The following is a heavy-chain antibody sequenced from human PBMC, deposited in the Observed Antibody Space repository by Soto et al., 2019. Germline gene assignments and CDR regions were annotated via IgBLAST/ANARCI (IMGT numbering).Heavy chain of an antibody. Sequence: GGSLRLSCAASGFTFSSYGMHWVRQAPGKGLEWVAVIWYDGSNKYYADSVKGRFTISRDNSKNTLYLQMNSLRAEDTAVYYCARDQNYGSGSYTHWGQGTLVTVSS. CDR2: IWYDGSNK. CDR3: ARDQNYGSGSYTH. V-gene: IGHV3-33*01. CDR1: GFTFSSYG. J-gene: IGHJ4*02. D-gene: IGHD3-10*01.